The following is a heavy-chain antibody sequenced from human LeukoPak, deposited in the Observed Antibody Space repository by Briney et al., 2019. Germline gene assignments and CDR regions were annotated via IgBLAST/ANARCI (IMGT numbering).Heavy chain of an antibody. D-gene: IGHD5-12*01. J-gene: IGHJ4*02. CDR2: INPNSGGT. V-gene: IGHV1-2*02. Sequence: ASVKVSCKASGYTFTGYYTHWVRQAPGQGLEWMGWINPNSGGTNYAQKFQGRVTMTRDTSISTAYMELSRLRSDDTAVYYCARLVATRGRFDYWGQGTLVTVSS. CDR3: ARLVATRGRFDY. CDR1: GYTFTGYY.